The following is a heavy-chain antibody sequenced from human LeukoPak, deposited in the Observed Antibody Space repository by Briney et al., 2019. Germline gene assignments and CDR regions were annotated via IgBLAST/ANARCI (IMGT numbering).Heavy chain of an antibody. CDR1: GFTFSSYS. J-gene: IGHJ4*02. D-gene: IGHD3-9*01. CDR2: ISSSSSYI. CDR3: AKRGVTGYKEAFDY. V-gene: IGHV3-21*04. Sequence: GGSLRRSCAASGFTFSSYSMNWVRQAPGKGLEWVSSISSSSSYIYYADSVEGRFTISRDNSKNTLQLQMNSLRAEDTAVYYCAKRGVTGYKEAFDYWGQGTLVTVSS.